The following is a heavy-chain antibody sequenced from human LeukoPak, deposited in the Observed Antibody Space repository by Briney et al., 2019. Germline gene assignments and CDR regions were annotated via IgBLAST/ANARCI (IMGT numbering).Heavy chain of an antibody. CDR1: GFTFSSYG. V-gene: IGHV3-23*01. D-gene: IGHD3-10*01. CDR3: AKDSLWFGELLEFDY. Sequence: GGTLRLSCAASGFTFSSYGMSWVRQAPGKGLEWVSAISGSGGSTYYADSVKGRFTISRDNSKNTLYLQMNSLRAEDTAVYYCAKDSLWFGELLEFDYWGQGALVTVSS. CDR2: ISGSGGST. J-gene: IGHJ4*02.